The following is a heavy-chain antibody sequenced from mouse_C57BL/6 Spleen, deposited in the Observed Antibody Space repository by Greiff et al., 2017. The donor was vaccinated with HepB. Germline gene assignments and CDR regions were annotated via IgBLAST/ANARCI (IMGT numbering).Heavy chain of an antibody. D-gene: IGHD2-4*01. Sequence: QVQLKQSGAELVKPGASVKISCKASGYAFSSYWMNWVKQRPGKGLEWIGQIYPGDGDTNYNGKFKGKATLTADKSSSTAYMQLSSLTSEDSAVYFCARDPYDYDGFAYWGQGTLVTVSA. CDR1: GYAFSSYW. J-gene: IGHJ3*01. CDR3: ARDPYDYDGFAY. CDR2: IYPGDGDT. V-gene: IGHV1-80*01.